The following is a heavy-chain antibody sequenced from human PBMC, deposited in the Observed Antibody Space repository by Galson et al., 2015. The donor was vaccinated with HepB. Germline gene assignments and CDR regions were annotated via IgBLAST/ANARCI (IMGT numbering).Heavy chain of an antibody. Sequence: QSGAEVKQPGESLKISCKVSEYTFTSHWIGWVRQMPGKGLEWMGIIYPGDSDTRYSPSFQGQVTISADKSISTAHLQWSSLKASDTAMYYCASGKGDIVVVPAAIYYWGQGTLVTVSS. D-gene: IGHD2-2*01. CDR1: EYTFTSHW. CDR2: IYPGDSDT. V-gene: IGHV5-51*01. J-gene: IGHJ4*02. CDR3: ASGKGDIVVVPAAIYY.